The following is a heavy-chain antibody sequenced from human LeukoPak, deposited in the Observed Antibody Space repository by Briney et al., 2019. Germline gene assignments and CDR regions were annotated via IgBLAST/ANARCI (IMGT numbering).Heavy chain of an antibody. CDR2: ISGIGGST. V-gene: IGHV3-23*01. CDR3: AKDRPDSTGHY. D-gene: IGHD3-22*01. Sequence: GGSLSLSCAVSGFTFSSYSMRWVRQPPGRGLEWVSAISGIGGSTYYADSVKGWFSISRDNSKNSLYLQMDSLRAEDTAVYYWAKDRPDSTGHYWGQGTLVTVSS. CDR1: GFTFSSYS. J-gene: IGHJ4*02.